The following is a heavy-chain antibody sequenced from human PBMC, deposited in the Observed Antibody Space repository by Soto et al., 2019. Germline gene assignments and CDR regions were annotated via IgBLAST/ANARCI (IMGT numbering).Heavy chain of an antibody. Sequence: PGGSLRLSCAASGFTFSSYAMSWVRQAPGQGLEWVSAISGSGSNPYYADSVKGRFTISRDNSKNTLYLQMNSLRAEDTAVYYCAKEILTGPYYYYYYGMDVWGQGTTVTVSS. D-gene: IGHD3-9*01. V-gene: IGHV3-23*01. CDR2: ISGSGSNP. CDR1: GFTFSSYA. J-gene: IGHJ6*02. CDR3: AKEILTGPYYYYYYGMDV.